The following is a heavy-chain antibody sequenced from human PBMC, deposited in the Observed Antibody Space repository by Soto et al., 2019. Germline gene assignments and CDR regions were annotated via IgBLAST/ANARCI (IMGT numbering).Heavy chain of an antibody. J-gene: IGHJ5*02. Sequence: SETLSLTCAVSGGSISSGGYSWSWIRQPPGKGLEWIGYIYHSGSTYYNPSLKSRVTISVDTSKNQFSLKLSSVTAADTAVYYCARRLWNYYFDPWGQGSLVTVSS. CDR2: IYHSGST. V-gene: IGHV4-30-2*03. CDR1: GGSISSGGYS. D-gene: IGHD1-7*01. CDR3: ARRLWNYYFDP.